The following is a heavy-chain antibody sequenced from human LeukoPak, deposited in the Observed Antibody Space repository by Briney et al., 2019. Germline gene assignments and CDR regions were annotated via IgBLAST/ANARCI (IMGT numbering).Heavy chain of an antibody. CDR3: ARDVRGSGSYPTYYYTGMDV. CDR2: ISSSSSYI. J-gene: IGHJ6*02. CDR1: GFTFSSYS. D-gene: IGHD3-10*01. V-gene: IGHV3-21*01. Sequence: PGGSLRLSCAASGFTFSSYSMNWVRQAPGKGLEWVSSISSSSSYIYYADSVKGRFTISRDNAKNSLYLQMNSLRAEDTAVYYCARDVRGSGSYPTYYYTGMDVWGQGTTVTVSS.